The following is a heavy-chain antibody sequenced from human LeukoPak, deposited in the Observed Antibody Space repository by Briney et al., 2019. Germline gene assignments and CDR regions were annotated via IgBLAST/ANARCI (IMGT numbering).Heavy chain of an antibody. Sequence: GASVKVSCKASGYTFTSYYMHWVRRAPGQGLEWMGIINPSGGSTSYAQKFQGRVTMTRDTSTSTVYMELSSLRSEDTAVYYCAREFEAARTLDYWGQGTLVTASS. CDR3: AREFEAARTLDY. J-gene: IGHJ4*02. V-gene: IGHV1-46*01. CDR2: INPSGGST. CDR1: GYTFTSYY. D-gene: IGHD6-6*01.